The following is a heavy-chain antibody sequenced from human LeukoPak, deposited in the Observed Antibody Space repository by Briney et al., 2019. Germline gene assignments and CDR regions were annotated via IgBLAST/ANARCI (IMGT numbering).Heavy chain of an antibody. CDR3: ARVDHSSGWYNYYYYYMDV. D-gene: IGHD6-19*01. Sequence: SETLSLTCTVSSGSITGYYWSWIRQPPGKGLEWIGYVYATGTTNYNPSLKTRATISIDTSKNQLSLTLTSVTAADTAVYYCARVDHSSGWYNYYYYYMDVWGKGTTVTISS. J-gene: IGHJ6*03. CDR1: SGSITGYY. CDR2: VYATGTT. V-gene: IGHV4-59*01.